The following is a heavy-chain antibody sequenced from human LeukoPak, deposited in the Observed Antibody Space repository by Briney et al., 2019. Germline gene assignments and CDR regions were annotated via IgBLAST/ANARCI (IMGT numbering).Heavy chain of an antibody. J-gene: IGHJ4*02. Sequence: GGSLRLSCAASGFTFSSYAMHWVRQAPGKGLEWVAAISYDGSNKYYADSVKGRFTISRDNSKNTLYLQMNSLRAEDTAVYYCARGSCSSTSCYRFDYWGQGTLVTVSS. CDR2: ISYDGSNK. CDR1: GFTFSSYA. V-gene: IGHV3-30*01. CDR3: ARGSCSSTSCYRFDY. D-gene: IGHD2-2*01.